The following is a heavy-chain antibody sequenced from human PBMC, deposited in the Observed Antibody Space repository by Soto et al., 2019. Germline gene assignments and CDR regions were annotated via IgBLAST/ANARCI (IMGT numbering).Heavy chain of an antibody. J-gene: IGHJ4*02. Sequence: SETLSLTCTVSGGSIISYYWSWIRQPPGKGLEWIGYIYYSGSTNYNPSLKSRVTISVDTSKNQFSLKLGSVTAADTAVYYCARSVKSLYFDYWGQGTLVTVSS. V-gene: IGHV4-59*01. CDR1: GGSIISYY. CDR2: IYYSGST. CDR3: ARSVKSLYFDY.